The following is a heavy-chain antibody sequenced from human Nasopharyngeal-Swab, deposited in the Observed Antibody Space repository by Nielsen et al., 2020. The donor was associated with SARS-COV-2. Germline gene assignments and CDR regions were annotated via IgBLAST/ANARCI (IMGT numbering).Heavy chain of an antibody. CDR2: ISSSSSYI. D-gene: IGHD5-18*01. CDR3: AREGSYGPVSYMDV. Sequence: GGSLRLSCAPSGFTFSSYSMNWVRQAPGKGREWVSSISSSSSYIYYADSVKGRFTISRDNAKNSLYLQMNSLRAEDTAVYYCAREGSYGPVSYMDVWGKGTTVTVSS. J-gene: IGHJ6*03. V-gene: IGHV3-21*01. CDR1: GFTFSSYS.